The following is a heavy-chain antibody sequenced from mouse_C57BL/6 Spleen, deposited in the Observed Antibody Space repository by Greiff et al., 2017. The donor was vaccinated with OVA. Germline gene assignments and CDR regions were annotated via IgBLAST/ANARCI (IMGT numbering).Heavy chain of an antibody. D-gene: IGHD4-1*01. CDR2: IYPGSGNS. Sequence: VQLQESGPELVKPGASVKISCKASGYSFTSYYIHWVQQRPGQGLEWIGWIYPGSGNSKYNEKFKGKATLTADTSSSTAYMQLSSLTSEDSAVYYCARGTGTWYFDVWGTGTTVTVSS. V-gene: IGHV1-66*01. J-gene: IGHJ1*03. CDR3: ARGTGTWYFDV. CDR1: GYSFTSYY.